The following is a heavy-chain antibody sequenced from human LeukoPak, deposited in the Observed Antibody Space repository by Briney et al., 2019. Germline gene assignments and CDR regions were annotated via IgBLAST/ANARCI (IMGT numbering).Heavy chain of an antibody. D-gene: IGHD3-22*01. V-gene: IGHV4-61*10. CDR3: TRGSIAYYYMDV. CDR2: IYYSGST. J-gene: IGHJ6*03. CDR1: GGSISSGSYY. Sequence: SETLSLTCTVSGGSISSGSYYWSWIRQPAGKGLEWIGNIYYSGSTNYNPSLKSRVTISVDTSKNQFSLKLSSVTAADTAVYYCTRGSIAYYYMDVWGKGTTVTISS.